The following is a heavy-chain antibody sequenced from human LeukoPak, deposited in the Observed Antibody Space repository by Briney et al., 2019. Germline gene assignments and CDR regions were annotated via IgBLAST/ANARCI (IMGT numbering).Heavy chain of an antibody. CDR3: AREYTFGYGWFDP. Sequence: SQTLSLTCAISGDSVSGNSAAWTWIRQSPSRGLEWLGRTYYRSKWYNDYAVSVKSRITINPDTSKNQFSLQLNSVTPEDTAVYFCAREYTFGYGWFDPWGRGTLVTVSS. J-gene: IGHJ5*02. V-gene: IGHV6-1*01. CDR2: TYYRSKWYN. CDR1: GDSVSGNSAA. D-gene: IGHD3-16*01.